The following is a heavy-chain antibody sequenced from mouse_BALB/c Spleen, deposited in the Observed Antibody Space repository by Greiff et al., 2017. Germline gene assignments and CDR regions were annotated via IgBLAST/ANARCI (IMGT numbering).Heavy chain of an antibody. V-gene: IGHV5-17*02. Sequence: DVKLVESGGGLVQPGGSRKLSCAASGFTFSSFGMHWVRQAPEKGLEWVAYISSGSSTIYYADTVKGRFTISRDNPKNTLFLQMTSLRSEDTAMYYCARSVYRYDGAMDYWGQGTSVTVSS. D-gene: IGHD2-14*01. CDR3: ARSVYRYDGAMDY. CDR2: ISSGSSTI. J-gene: IGHJ4*01. CDR1: GFTFSSFG.